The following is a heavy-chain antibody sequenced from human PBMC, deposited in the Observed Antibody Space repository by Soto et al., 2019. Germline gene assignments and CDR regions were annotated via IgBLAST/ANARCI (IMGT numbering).Heavy chain of an antibody. CDR3: ARGQDYGDYVGHIDY. CDR1: GFTFSDYA. V-gene: IGHV3-23*01. Sequence: GSLRLSCAASGFTFSDYATNWVRQAPGKGLEWVSGISGSGGSTYYADSVKGRFTISRDNSKNTLYLQMSSLRADDTAVFYCARGQDYGDYVGHIDYWGQGTLVTVSS. J-gene: IGHJ4*02. D-gene: IGHD4-17*01. CDR2: ISGSGGST.